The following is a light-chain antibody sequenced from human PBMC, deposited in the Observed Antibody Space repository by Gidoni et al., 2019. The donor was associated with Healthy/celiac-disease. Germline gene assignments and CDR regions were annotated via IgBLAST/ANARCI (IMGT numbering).Light chain of an antibody. CDR2: AAS. J-gene: IGKJ2*01. CDR1: QSISSY. CDR3: QQSYSTPQYT. V-gene: IGKV1-39*01. Sequence: DLQMTQSPSSLSASVGDRVTITCRASQSISSYLNWYQQKPGKAPKLLIYAASSLQSGVPSRFSGSGSGTDFTLTISSLQPEDFATYYCQQSYSTPQYTFGQGTKLEIK.